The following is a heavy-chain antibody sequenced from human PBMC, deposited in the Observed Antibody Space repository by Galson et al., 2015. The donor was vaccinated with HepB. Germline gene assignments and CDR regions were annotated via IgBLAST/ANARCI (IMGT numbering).Heavy chain of an antibody. V-gene: IGHV3-66*02. Sequence: SLRLSCAASGFSVSTTYMTWVRQAPGKGLEWVSLIYSGGNTYHADSVKGRFTISRDNSKNTLYLQMNSLRPEDTAVYYCARGYCSGGSCYPGDYWGQGTLVTVSS. CDR3: ARGYCSGGSCYPGDY. CDR1: GFSVSTTY. CDR2: IYSGGNT. D-gene: IGHD2-15*01. J-gene: IGHJ4*02.